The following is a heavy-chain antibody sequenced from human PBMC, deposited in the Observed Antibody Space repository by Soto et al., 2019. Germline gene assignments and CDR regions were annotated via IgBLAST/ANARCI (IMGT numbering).Heavy chain of an antibody. CDR3: AKGDGRIVPRHFDS. CDR2: ISSGGGSP. Sequence: EVHLLESGGGLVQPGGSLRLSCAASGFNFSSYAMSWVRQAPGKGLEWVSGISSGGGSPYNADSVKGRFTISRDNSKNTLYLQMNCLRAADTAVYFCAKGDGRIVPRHFDSWGQGTLVTVSS. CDR1: GFNFSSYA. V-gene: IGHV3-23*01. D-gene: IGHD6-6*01. J-gene: IGHJ4*02.